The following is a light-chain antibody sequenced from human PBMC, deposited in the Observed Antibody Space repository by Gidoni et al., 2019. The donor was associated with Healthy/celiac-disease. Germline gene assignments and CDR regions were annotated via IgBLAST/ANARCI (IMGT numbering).Light chain of an antibody. CDR3: QQRSNGPST. V-gene: IGKV3-11*01. CDR2: DAS. Sequence: ELVLTQSPATLSLSPGESATLSCRASQSVSSYLAWYQQKPGQAPRLLIYDASNRATGSPARFSGSGSGTDFTLTISSLEPEDFAVYYCQQRSNGPSTFGQGTKLEIK. J-gene: IGKJ2*01. CDR1: QSVSSY.